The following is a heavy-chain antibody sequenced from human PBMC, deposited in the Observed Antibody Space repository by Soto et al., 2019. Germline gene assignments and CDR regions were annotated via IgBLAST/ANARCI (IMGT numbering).Heavy chain of an antibody. V-gene: IGHV3-30-3*01. CDR3: ARVGGSCYSCFDY. Sequence: QVQLVESGGGVVQPGRSLRLSCAASGFTFSSYAMHWVRQAPGKGREWVAVISYDGSNKYYADSVKGRFTISRDNSKNTLYLQMNSLRAEDTAVYYCARVGGSCYSCFDYWGQGTLVTVSS. D-gene: IGHD2-15*01. J-gene: IGHJ4*02. CDR2: ISYDGSNK. CDR1: GFTFSSYA.